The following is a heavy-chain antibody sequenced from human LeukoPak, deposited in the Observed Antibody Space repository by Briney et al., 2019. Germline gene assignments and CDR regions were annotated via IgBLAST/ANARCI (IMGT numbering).Heavy chain of an antibody. CDR3: ARDDSSGYSEA. CDR2: IWYDGSNK. J-gene: IGHJ4*02. V-gene: IGHV3-33*01. Sequence: GGSLRLSCAASGFTFSSYGMHWVRQAPGKGLEWVAVIWYDGSNKYYADSVKGRLTISRDNSKNTLYLQMNSLRAEDTAVYYCARDDSSGYSEAWGQGTLVTVSS. CDR1: GFTFSSYG. D-gene: IGHD3-22*01.